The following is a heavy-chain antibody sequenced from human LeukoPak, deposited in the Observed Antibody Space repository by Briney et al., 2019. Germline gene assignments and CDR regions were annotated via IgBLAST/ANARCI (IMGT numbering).Heavy chain of an antibody. CDR2: ISGSGGST. D-gene: IGHD6-19*01. Sequence: PGGSLRLSCAASGFTFSSYAMSWVRQAPGKGLEWVSGISGSGGSTYYADSVKDRFTISRDNSKNTLYLQMTSLRAEDTAVYYCAKEYSSGWYYFDYWGQGTLVTVSS. J-gene: IGHJ4*02. CDR3: AKEYSSGWYYFDY. V-gene: IGHV3-23*01. CDR1: GFTFSSYA.